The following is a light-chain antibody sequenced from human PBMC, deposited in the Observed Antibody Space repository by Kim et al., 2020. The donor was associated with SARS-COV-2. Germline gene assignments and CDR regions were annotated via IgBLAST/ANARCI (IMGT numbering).Light chain of an antibody. Sequence: ASVGDRVTITCRASQSIGNSYLNWYVQKPGKAPNLLIYSTSSLESGVPSRFSGSGSGTDFTLTITSLQVEDFATYYCQQSYNTPYTFRQGTKLEI. CDR1: QSIGNSY. V-gene: IGKV1-39*01. CDR3: QQSYNTPYT. CDR2: STS. J-gene: IGKJ2*01.